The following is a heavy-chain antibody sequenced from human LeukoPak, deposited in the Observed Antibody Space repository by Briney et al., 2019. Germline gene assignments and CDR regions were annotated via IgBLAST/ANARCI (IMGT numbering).Heavy chain of an antibody. D-gene: IGHD3-10*01. Sequence: PGGSLRLSCAASGFTFSNYAMNWVRQAPGKGLEWVSGISGSGRSTYYADSVKGRFTISRDNSKNTLYLQMNSLGAEDTAVYYCAKAYYGSGSSSSPLDYWGQGTLVTVSS. CDR3: AKAYYGSGSSSSPLDY. CDR1: GFTFSNYA. J-gene: IGHJ4*02. CDR2: ISGSGRST. V-gene: IGHV3-23*01.